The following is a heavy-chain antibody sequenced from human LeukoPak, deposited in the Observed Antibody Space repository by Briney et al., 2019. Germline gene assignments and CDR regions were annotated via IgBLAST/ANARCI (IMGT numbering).Heavy chain of an antibody. CDR2: IIPIFGTA. CDR1: GYTFTSYA. D-gene: IGHD3-10*01. J-gene: IGHJ4*02. CDR3: ARDGSGRKYKTFDY. Sequence: GASVKVSCKASGYTFTSYAMSWVRQASGQGLEWMGGIIPIFGTANYAQKFQGRVTITADESTSTAYMELSSLRSEDTAVYYCARDGSGRKYKTFDYWGQGTLVTVSS. V-gene: IGHV1-69*13.